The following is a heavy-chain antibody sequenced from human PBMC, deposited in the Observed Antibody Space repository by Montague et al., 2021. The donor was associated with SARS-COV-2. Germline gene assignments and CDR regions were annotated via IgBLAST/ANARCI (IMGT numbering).Heavy chain of an antibody. J-gene: IGHJ5*02. Sequence: SLRLSCAASGFTFSAYWMHWVRQAPGQGLEWVARIRADGTTTNYAASVKGRFTISRDNAQDTVYLHMTTLTAEDTAVYYCVRAFSNSFKWFDPWGQGTLVTVSS. D-gene: IGHD6-13*01. CDR2: IRADGTTT. CDR3: VRAFSNSFKWFDP. CDR1: GFTFSAYW. V-gene: IGHV3-74*01.